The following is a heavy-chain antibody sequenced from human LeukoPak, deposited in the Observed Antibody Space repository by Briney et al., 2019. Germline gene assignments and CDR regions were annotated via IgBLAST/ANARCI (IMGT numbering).Heavy chain of an antibody. CDR2: VSSSGGST. J-gene: IGHJ5*02. V-gene: IGHV3-23*01. CDR1: GFSFSSYV. Sequence: PGGSLRLSCAASGFSFSSYVMGWVRQAPGKGLEWVSTVSSSGGSTFYADFVKGRFTVSRDNSKNKLYLQMNSLRVEDTAVYYCVRQSFTYNSGWYWVDHWGQGILVTVSS. D-gene: IGHD6-19*01. CDR3: VRQSFTYNSGWYWVDH.